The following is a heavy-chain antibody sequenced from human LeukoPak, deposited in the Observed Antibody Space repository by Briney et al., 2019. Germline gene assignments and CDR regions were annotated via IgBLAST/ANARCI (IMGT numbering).Heavy chain of an antibody. J-gene: IGHJ4*02. CDR1: GYTFTSYY. CDR2: IIPIFGTA. D-gene: IGHD5-18*01. Sequence: ASVKVSCKASGYTFTSYYMHWVRQAPGQGLEWMGRIIPIFGTANYAQKFQGRVTITTDESTSTAYMELSSLRSEDTAVYYCARGTAMEIAPDYWGQGTLVTVSS. CDR3: ARGTAMEIAPDY. V-gene: IGHV1-69*05.